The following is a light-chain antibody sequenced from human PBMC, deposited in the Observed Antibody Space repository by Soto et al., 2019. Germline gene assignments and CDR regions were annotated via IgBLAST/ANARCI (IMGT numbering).Light chain of an antibody. J-gene: IGLJ3*02. Sequence: QSALTQPASVSGSPGQSMTISCTGTSSDVGGYNSVSWYQQHPGKAPKLMIYDVSNGPSGVSNRFSGSKSGNTASLTISGLQAEDEADYYCSSYTSSATWVFGGGTKLTVL. V-gene: IGLV2-14*03. CDR1: SSDVGGYNS. CDR2: DVS. CDR3: SSYTSSATWV.